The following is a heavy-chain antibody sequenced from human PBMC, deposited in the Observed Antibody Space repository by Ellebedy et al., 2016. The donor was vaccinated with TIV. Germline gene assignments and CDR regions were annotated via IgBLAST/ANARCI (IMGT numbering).Heavy chain of an antibody. CDR2: ISYDGTKQ. V-gene: IGHV3-30*18. D-gene: IGHD1-26*01. J-gene: IGHJ4*02. CDR1: GFNYNVFG. CDR3: AKGGSLFYFDH. Sequence: GGSLRLSCAASGFNYNVFGMHWVRQAPGKGLEWVAVISYDGTKQYYTESVKGRFTISRDNSQQTVYLHMNSLRGEDTAVYYCAKGGSLFYFDHWGRGTLVTVSS.